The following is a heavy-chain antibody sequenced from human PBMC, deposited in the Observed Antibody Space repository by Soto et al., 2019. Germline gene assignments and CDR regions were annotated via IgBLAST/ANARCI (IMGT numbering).Heavy chain of an antibody. CDR3: AKYTGIVVVVAATPGTLIFDY. CDR1: GFTFSSYA. Sequence: EVQLLESGGGLVQPGGSLRLSCAASGFTFSSYAMSWVRQAPGKGLEWVSAISGSGGSTYYADSVKGRFTISRDNTKKTLYLQMNSLSAEDTAVYYCAKYTGIVVVVAATPGTLIFDYWGQGTLVTVSS. J-gene: IGHJ4*02. V-gene: IGHV3-23*01. CDR2: ISGSGGST. D-gene: IGHD2-15*01.